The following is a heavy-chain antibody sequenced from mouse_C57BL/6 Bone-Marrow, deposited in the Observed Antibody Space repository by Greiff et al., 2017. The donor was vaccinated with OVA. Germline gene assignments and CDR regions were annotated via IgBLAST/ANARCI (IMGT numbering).Heavy chain of an antibody. CDR1: GYTFTSYW. D-gene: IGHD3-1*01. Sequence: QVHVKQPGAELVKPGASVKLSCKASGYTFTSYWMHWVKQRPGRGLAWIGRIDPNSGGTKYNEKFKSKATLTVDKPSSTAYLQLSSLTSEDSAVYYCARWQYALGEGSFDYWGQGTTRTVSS. CDR2: IDPNSGGT. J-gene: IGHJ2*01. CDR3: ARWQYALGEGSFDY. V-gene: IGHV1-72*01.